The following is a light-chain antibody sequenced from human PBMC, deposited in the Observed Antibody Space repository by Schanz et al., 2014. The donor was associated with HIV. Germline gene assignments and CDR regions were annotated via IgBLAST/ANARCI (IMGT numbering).Light chain of an antibody. Sequence: QSALTQPPSASGSPGQSVTISCTGTSSDVGDYNYVSWYQQHPGTAPKIMIYEVSKRPSGVPDRFSGSKSGNTASLTISGLRAEDEADYHCCSYAGNTTWVFGGGTKLTVL. CDR2: EVS. CDR3: CSYAGNTTWV. J-gene: IGLJ3*02. CDR1: SSDVGDYNY. V-gene: IGLV2-8*01.